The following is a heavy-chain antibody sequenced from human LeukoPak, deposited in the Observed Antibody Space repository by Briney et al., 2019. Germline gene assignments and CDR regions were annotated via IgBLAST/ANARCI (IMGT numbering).Heavy chain of an antibody. CDR2: FDPEDGET. CDR1: GYTFTSYG. CDR3: ATELPMAQPYY. Sequence: ASVKVSCKASGYTFTSYGISWVRQAPGKGLEWMGGFDPEDGETIYAQKFQGRVTMTEDISTDTAYMELSSLRSEDTAVYYCATELPMAQPYYWGQGTLVTVSS. D-gene: IGHD3-10*01. V-gene: IGHV1-24*01. J-gene: IGHJ4*02.